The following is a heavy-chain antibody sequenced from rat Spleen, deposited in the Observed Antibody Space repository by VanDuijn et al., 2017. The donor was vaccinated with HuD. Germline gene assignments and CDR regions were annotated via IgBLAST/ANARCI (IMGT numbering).Heavy chain of an antibody. J-gene: IGHJ2*01. V-gene: IGHV5-19*01. CDR2: ISPTGRGI. CDR1: GFTFSDFN. Sequence: EVQLVESGGGLVQPGRSLKLSCAVSGFTFSDFNMHWIRQAPTKGLEWVASISPTGRGIYYRDSVKGRFTISRDNTKSTLYLQMDSLRSEDTATYYCARRRWELGFDNWGQGVMVTVSS. CDR3: ARRRWELGFDN. D-gene: IGHD1-11*01.